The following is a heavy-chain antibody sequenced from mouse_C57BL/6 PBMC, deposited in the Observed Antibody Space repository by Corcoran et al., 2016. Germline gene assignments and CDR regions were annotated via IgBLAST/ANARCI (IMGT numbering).Heavy chain of an antibody. CDR1: GYTFTTYG. CDR3: ARSEVYAMDY. V-gene: IGHV9-3*01. CDR2: INTYSGVP. J-gene: IGHJ4*01. Sequence: QIQLVQSGPELKKPGETVKISRKASGYTFTTYGMSWVKQAPGKGLKWMGWINTYSGVPTYADDFKGRFAFSLETSASTAYLQINNLKNEDTATYFCARSEVYAMDYWGQGTSVTVSS.